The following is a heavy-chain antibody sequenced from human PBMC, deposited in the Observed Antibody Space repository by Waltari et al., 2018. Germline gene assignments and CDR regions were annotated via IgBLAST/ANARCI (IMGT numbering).Heavy chain of an antibody. V-gene: IGHV1-69*04. J-gene: IGHJ4*02. CDR1: GGTFSSYA. CDR3: ARDGPITGTTEGFFDY. D-gene: IGHD1-7*01. Sequence: QVQLVQSGAEVKKPGSSVKVSCKASGGTFSSYAISWVRQAPGQGLEWMGGIIPILGIANYAQKFQGRVTITADESTSTAYMELSSLRSEDTAVYYCARDGPITGTTEGFFDYWGQGTLVTVSS. CDR2: IIPILGIA.